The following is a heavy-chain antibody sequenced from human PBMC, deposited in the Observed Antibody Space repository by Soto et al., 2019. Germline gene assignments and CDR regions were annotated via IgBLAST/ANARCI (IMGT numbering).Heavy chain of an antibody. CDR3: ARSGGVRYFDWLLNGMDV. V-gene: IGHV4-59*01. Sequence: SETLSLTCTVSGGSMISYYWSWIRQPPGRGLEWIGYIYSSGITNYNPSLKSRVTMSIDTSKNQFSLKLSSVTAADTAVYYCARSGGVRYFDWLLNGMDVWGQGTTVTVSS. CDR1: GGSMISYY. D-gene: IGHD3-9*01. CDR2: IYSSGIT. J-gene: IGHJ6*02.